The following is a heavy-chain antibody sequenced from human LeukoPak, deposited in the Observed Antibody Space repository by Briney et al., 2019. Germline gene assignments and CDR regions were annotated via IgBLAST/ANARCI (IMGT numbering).Heavy chain of an antibody. CDR1: GGSFSGYY. CDR2: INHSGST. D-gene: IGHD3-10*01. CDR3: SSLSSGSYALDY. Sequence: SETLSLTCAVYGGSFSGYYWSWIRQPPGKGLEWIGEINHSGSTNYNPSLKSRVTISVDTSKNQFSLKLSSVTAADTAVYYCSSLSSGSYALDYWGQGTLVTVSS. J-gene: IGHJ4*02. V-gene: IGHV4-34*03.